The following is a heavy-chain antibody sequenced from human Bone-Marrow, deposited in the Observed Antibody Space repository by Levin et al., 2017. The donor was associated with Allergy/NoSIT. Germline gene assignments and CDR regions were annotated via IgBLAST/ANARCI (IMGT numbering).Heavy chain of an antibody. V-gene: IGHV3-11*05. Sequence: LSLTCAASGFTFSDYYMSWVRQAPGRGLECISYISSRGTYRNHADSVKGRFTISRDNTKNSLVLQMDNLRADDPAVYYCVRDCTTACVMDVWGKGTTVTVSP. J-gene: IGHJ6*04. CDR3: VRDCTTACVMDV. CDR1: GFTFSDYY. D-gene: IGHD1-1*01. CDR2: ISSRGTYR.